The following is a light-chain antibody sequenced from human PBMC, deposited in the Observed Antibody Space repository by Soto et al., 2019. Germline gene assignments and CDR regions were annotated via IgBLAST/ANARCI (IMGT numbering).Light chain of an antibody. CDR2: DDN. CDR3: RSWDSSLSAYV. CDR1: SSDVGDHF. V-gene: IGLV1-51*01. J-gene: IGLJ1*01. Sequence: QSALTQPASVSGSPGQSITISCTGTSSDVGDHFSVSWYQHIPGKAPKLMIYDDNKRPSGIPDRFSGSKSGTSATLGITGFQTGDEADYYCRSWDSSLSAYVFGTGTKVTVL.